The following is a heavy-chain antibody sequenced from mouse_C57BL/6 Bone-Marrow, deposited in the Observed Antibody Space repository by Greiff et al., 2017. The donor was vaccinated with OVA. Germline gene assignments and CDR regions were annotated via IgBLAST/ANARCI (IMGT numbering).Heavy chain of an antibody. J-gene: IGHJ2*01. CDR1: GYTFTDYY. CDR2: INPYNGGT. D-gene: IGHD1-2*01. Sequence: EVQVVESGPVLVKPGASVKMSCKASGYTFTDYYMNWVKQSHGKSLEWIGVINPYNGGTSYNQKFKGKATLTVDKSSSTAYMELNSLTSEDSAVYYCARRLGYYFDYWGQGTTLTVSS. V-gene: IGHV1-19*01. CDR3: ARRLGYYFDY.